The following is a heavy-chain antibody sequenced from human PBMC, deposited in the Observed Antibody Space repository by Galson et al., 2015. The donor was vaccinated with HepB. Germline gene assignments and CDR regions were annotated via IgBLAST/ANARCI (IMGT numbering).Heavy chain of an antibody. Sequence: SVKVSCKASGFTFTSSTMQWVRQARGQRLEWIGWVVVGSDNTNYAHNFQERVTITRDMSTSTAYMELSSLRSEGTAVYYCAASTHSSSWYSLFYYYAMDVWGQGTTVTVSS. V-gene: IGHV1-58*02. CDR2: VVVGSDNT. D-gene: IGHD6-13*01. CDR1: GFTFTSST. J-gene: IGHJ6*02. CDR3: AASTHSSSWYSLFYYYAMDV.